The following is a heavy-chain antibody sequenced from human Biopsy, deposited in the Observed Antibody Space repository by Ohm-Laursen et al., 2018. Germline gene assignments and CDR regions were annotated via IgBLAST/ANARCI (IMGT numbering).Heavy chain of an antibody. CDR1: GLTFASHA. CDR3: TKAGSQDGFDI. V-gene: IGHV3-23*01. J-gene: IGHJ3*02. Sequence: GSLRLSCAASGLTFASHAMRWVRQAPGKGLEWVSLISGSGDTAYYPDSVKGRFTIFRDNSKNTLYLEMNSLRTEETAKYYCTKAGSQDGFDIWGPGTMVTVSS. D-gene: IGHD3-10*01. CDR2: ISGSGDTA.